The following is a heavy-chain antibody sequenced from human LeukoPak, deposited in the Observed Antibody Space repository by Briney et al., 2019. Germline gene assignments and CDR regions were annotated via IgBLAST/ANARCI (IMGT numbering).Heavy chain of an antibody. J-gene: IGHJ4*02. CDR2: LYYTGST. CDR3: ARGGWRLDY. Sequence: SETLSLTCTVSGDSISPYYWGWIRQPPGKGLEWIGYLYYTGSTNYNPSLKSRVTISVDTSKNQFSLKLSSVTAADTAVYYCARGGWRLDYWGQGTLVTVSS. V-gene: IGHV4-59*01. D-gene: IGHD2-15*01. CDR1: GDSISPYY.